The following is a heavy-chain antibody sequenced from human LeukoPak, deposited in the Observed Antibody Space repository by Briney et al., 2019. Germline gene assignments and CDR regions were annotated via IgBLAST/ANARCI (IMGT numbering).Heavy chain of an antibody. V-gene: IGHV3-53*01. CDR2: IYSGGST. CDR1: GLTVSSNY. CDR3: ARDSYGSGIYTGRTDY. J-gene: IGHJ4*02. D-gene: IGHD3-10*01. Sequence: GVSLRLSRPPSGLTVSSNYMSWVRQAPGKGLDGVSVIYSGGSTYYADSVKGRFTISRDNSKNTLSLQVNSLRGEHTAVYYCARDSYGSGIYTGRTDYWGKGALVSVSS.